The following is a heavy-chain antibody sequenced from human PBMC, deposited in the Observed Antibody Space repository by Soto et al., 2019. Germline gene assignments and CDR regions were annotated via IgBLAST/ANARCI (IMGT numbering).Heavy chain of an antibody. V-gene: IGHV1-18*01. D-gene: IGHD3-10*01. CDR2: ISAYNGNT. Sequence: QVQLVQSGAEVKKPGASVKVSCKASGYIFTSYGISWVRQAPGQGLEWMGWISAYNGNTNYAQKVQARVTMTTDTSTSTAYMELRSLRSDDTAVYYCARDWKLWFGDSNAFDIWGQGTMVTVSS. CDR3: ARDWKLWFGDSNAFDI. J-gene: IGHJ3*02. CDR1: GYIFTSYG.